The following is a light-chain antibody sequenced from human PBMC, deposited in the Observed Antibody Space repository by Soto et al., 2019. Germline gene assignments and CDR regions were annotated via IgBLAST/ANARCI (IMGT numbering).Light chain of an antibody. Sequence: QSVLTQPPSVSGAPGQRVTISCTGSSSNIGAGYDVHWYQQLPGTAPKLLIYGNSNRPSGVPDRFSGSKSGTSASLAITGLQADDEADYCGQSYDSSLSGYVFGTGTKLTV. V-gene: IGLV1-40*01. CDR3: QSYDSSLSGYV. CDR1: SSNIGAGYD. CDR2: GNS. J-gene: IGLJ1*01.